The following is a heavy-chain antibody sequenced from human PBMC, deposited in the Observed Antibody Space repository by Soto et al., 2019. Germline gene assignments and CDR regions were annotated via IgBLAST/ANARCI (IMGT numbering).Heavy chain of an antibody. CDR3: VRDQGVPVTT. CDR1: GFTVSSNY. D-gene: IGHD6-19*01. V-gene: IGHV3-53*01. CDR2: VYSDGGT. Sequence: EVQVVESGGGLIQPGGSLRLSCAASGFTVSSNYMSWVRQAPGKGLEWISVVYSDGGTSYADSVKGRFTISRDNSKNMLFLQMNSLRAEDTAVYYCVRDQGVPVTTWGQGTLVTVSS. J-gene: IGHJ4*02.